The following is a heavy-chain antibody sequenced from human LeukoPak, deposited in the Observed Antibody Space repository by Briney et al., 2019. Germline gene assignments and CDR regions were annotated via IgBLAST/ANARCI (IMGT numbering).Heavy chain of an antibody. D-gene: IGHD3-10*01. J-gene: IGHJ4*02. CDR1: GGSTSSLY. V-gene: IGHV4-59*08. Sequence: SETLSLTCTVAGGSTSSLYWNWIWQPPGKGLEWIGYIFYSGSTRYNPSLKSRVTISVDTSKNQFSLKLTSVTAADAAVYYCARHYMVRGATRYYFDYWGQGTLVSVSS. CDR3: ARHYMVRGATRYYFDY. CDR2: IFYSGST.